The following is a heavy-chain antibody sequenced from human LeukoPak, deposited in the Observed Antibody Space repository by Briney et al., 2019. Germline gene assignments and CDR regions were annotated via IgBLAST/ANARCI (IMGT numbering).Heavy chain of an antibody. J-gene: IGHJ4*02. CDR1: GFTFSSYW. D-gene: IGHD1-1*01. CDR2: IKQDGSEK. CDR3: ARWASRNGIYYFDY. V-gene: IGHV3-7*01. Sequence: GGSLRLSCAASGFTFSSYWMSRVRQAPGNRLEGVANIKQDGSEKYYVDFVKGRFTISRDNAKNSLYLQMNSLRAEDTAVYYCARWASRNGIYYFDYWGQGTLVTVSS.